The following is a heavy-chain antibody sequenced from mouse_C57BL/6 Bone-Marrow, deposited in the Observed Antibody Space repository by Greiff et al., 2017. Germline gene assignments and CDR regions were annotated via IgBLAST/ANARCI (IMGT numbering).Heavy chain of an antibody. CDR1: GFNIKDDY. CDR3: ARFSDGYTFDY. V-gene: IGHV1-72*01. Sequence: QVQLQQSGAELVRPGASVKLSCTASGFNIKDDYMHWVKQRPEQGLEWIGRIVPNSGGTKYNEKFKSKATLTVDKPSSTAYMQLSSLTSEDSAVYYCARFSDGYTFDYWGQGTTLTVSS. D-gene: IGHD2-3*01. CDR2: IVPNSGGT. J-gene: IGHJ2*01.